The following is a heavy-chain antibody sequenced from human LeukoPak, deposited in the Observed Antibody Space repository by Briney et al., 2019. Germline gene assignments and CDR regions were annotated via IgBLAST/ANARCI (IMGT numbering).Heavy chain of an antibody. CDR3: AREVVEYSSSYYFDY. CDR1: GGTFSSYA. Sequence: SVKVSCKASGGTFSSYAISWVRQAPGQGLEWMGGIIPIFGTANYAQKFQGRVTITADESTSTAYMELSSLRSEDTAVYYCAREVVEYSSSYYFDYWGQGTLVTVSS. V-gene: IGHV1-69*13. CDR2: IIPIFGTA. J-gene: IGHJ4*02. D-gene: IGHD6-6*01.